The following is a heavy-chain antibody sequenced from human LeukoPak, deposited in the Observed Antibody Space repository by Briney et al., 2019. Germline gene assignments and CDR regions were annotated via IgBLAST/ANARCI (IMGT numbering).Heavy chain of an antibody. D-gene: IGHD1-26*01. CDR3: ARIATVGDEPDYYYYYMDV. Sequence: PGGSLRLSCAASGFSSYNFWMHWVRQVPGKGLVWVSRISIDGNRIDYADSVKGRFTMSRDIAKNTLYLQMNSLRADDTAVYYCARIATVGDEPDYYYYYMDVWGKGTTVTVSS. CDR2: ISIDGNRI. CDR1: GFSSYNFW. V-gene: IGHV3-74*01. J-gene: IGHJ6*03.